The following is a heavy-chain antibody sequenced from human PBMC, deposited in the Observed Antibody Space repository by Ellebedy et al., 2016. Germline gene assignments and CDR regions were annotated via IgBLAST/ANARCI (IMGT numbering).Heavy chain of an antibody. CDR3: AKDPRTYGDYALSYFDY. CDR1: GFTFSQFG. V-gene: IGHV3-30*18. D-gene: IGHD4-17*01. Sequence: GGSLRLSXAASGFTFSQFGMHWVRQAPGKGLEWVAVISYDGSHTSYADSVKGRLTVSRDNSKNTVQLQMNSLRPEDTAIYYCAKDPRTYGDYALSYFDYWGQGTLVTVSS. J-gene: IGHJ4*02. CDR2: ISYDGSHT.